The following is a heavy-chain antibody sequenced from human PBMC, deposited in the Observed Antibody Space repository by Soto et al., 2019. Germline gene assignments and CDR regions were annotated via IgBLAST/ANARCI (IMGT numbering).Heavy chain of an antibody. CDR1: GFTFSTYW. Sequence: GGSLRLSCAASGFTFSTYWMHWFRQAPGKGLVWVSRINSDGSSTTYADSVKGRFTISRDNAKNTLYLQMNGLRAEDTAVYYCARWFTYGNFDYFDYWGQGTQVTVSS. J-gene: IGHJ4*02. D-gene: IGHD3-10*01. CDR3: ARWFTYGNFDYFDY. CDR2: INSDGSST. V-gene: IGHV3-74*01.